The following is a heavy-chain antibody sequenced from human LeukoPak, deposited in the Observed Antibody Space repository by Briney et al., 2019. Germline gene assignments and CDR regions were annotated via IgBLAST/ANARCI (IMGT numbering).Heavy chain of an antibody. CDR1: GFTFSSYE. Sequence: GGSLRLSCAASGFTFSSYEMNWVRQAPGKGLEWVSAISGSGGSTYYADSVKGRFTISRDNSKNTLYLQMNSLRAEDTAVYYCAKDLNWNDVGSYFDYWGQGTLVTVSS. V-gene: IGHV3-23*01. D-gene: IGHD1-1*01. CDR3: AKDLNWNDVGSYFDY. CDR2: ISGSGGST. J-gene: IGHJ4*02.